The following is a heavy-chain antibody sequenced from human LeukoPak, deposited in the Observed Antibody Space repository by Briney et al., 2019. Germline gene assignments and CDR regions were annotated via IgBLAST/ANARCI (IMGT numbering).Heavy chain of an antibody. J-gene: IGHJ3*02. D-gene: IGHD5-18*01. CDR1: VGSISSGCYS. CDR2: IYHSGST. V-gene: IGHV4-30-2*01. CDR3: ARAPRSYDDAFDI. Sequence: SETLSLTCAVSVGSISSGCYSWSWIRQPPGKGLEWIGYIYHSGSTYYNPSLKSRVTISVDRSKNQFSLKLSSVTAADTAVYYCARAPRSYDDAFDIWGQGTMVTVSS.